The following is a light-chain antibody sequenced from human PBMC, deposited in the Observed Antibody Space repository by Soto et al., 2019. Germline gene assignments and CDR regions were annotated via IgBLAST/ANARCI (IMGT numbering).Light chain of an antibody. CDR1: QSISNY. V-gene: IGKV1-39*01. CDR3: QQSYNTPLT. Sequence: LQMTQSPSSLSAAVGDRVTITCRASQSISNYFNWYQQKPGKAPRLLIYAAFTLQSGVPSRFSGSGSGTDFTLTISSLQPEDFATYYCQQSYNTPLTFGQGTKVDIK. J-gene: IGKJ1*01. CDR2: AAF.